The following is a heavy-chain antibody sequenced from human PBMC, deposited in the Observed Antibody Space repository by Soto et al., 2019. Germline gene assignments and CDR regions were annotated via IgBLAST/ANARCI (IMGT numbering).Heavy chain of an antibody. J-gene: IGHJ4*02. CDR1: GFRFSDHY. D-gene: IGHD3-9*01. Sequence: EVQLVQSGGGSVQPGGSLKLSCAASGFRFSDHYMDWVRQAPGKGLEWVGRITNKGTTESAPSVKDRFTFSIDDSKNSLYLQINSLKIEDTAVYYCARKRALVGPDFDYWGQGSLVTVSS. CDR2: ITNKGTT. V-gene: IGHV3-72*01. CDR3: ARKRALVGPDFDY.